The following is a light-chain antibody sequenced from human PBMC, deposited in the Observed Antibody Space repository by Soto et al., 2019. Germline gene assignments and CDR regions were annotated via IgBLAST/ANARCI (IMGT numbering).Light chain of an antibody. CDR2: AAS. J-gene: IGKJ2*01. CDR3: QKYNSAPMYT. Sequence: DIQMTQSPSSLSASVGDRVTITCRASQGISNYLAWYQQKPGQVPKLLIYAASTLQSGVPSRFSDSGSGTDFTLTISSLQPEDVATYYCQKYNSAPMYTFGQGTKLEIK. V-gene: IGKV1-27*01. CDR1: QGISNY.